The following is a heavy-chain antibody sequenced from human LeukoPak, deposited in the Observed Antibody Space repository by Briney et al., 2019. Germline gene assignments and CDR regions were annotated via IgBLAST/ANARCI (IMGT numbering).Heavy chain of an antibody. D-gene: IGHD2-21*01. V-gene: IGHV3-30*02. J-gene: IGHJ4*02. CDR2: IRFDGSYE. CDR1: GFTFSSYG. CDR3: AKDRAYGQFLWGNDY. Sequence: GGSLRLSCAASGFTFSSYGMHWVRQAPGKGLEWVTFIRFDGSYEDYADSVKGRFTISRDNSKNTLYLQMNGLRVEDTALYYCAKDRAYGQFLWGNDYWGQGTLVTVSS.